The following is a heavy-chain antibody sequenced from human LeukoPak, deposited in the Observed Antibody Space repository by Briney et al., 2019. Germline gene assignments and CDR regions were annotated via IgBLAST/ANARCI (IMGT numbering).Heavy chain of an antibody. J-gene: IGHJ4*02. D-gene: IGHD3-10*01. V-gene: IGHV3-7*03. CDR1: GFTFSSYW. CDR3: ARDYFTDY. Sequence: GGSLRLSCAASGFTFSSYWMSWVRQAPGNGLEWVANIKEDGSGTYYVDSVKGRFTISRDNAKNSLYLQMNSLRAEDTAVYYCARDYFTDYWGQGTLVTVSS. CDR2: IKEDGSGT.